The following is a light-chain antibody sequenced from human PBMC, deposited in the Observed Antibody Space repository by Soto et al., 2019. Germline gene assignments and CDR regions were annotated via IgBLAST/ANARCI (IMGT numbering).Light chain of an antibody. V-gene: IGKV3-15*01. CDR1: QSVSSN. CDR2: GAS. J-gene: IGKJ2*01. Sequence: EIVMTQSPATLSVSPGERATLSCRASQSVSSNLAWYQPKPGQAPRLLIYGASTRATGIPARFSGSGSGTELTLTISSLQSEDFAVYYCQQYTNWPPYTFGQGTKLEIK. CDR3: QQYTNWPPYT.